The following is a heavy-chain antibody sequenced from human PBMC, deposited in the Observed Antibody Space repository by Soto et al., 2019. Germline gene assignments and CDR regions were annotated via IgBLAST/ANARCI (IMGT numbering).Heavy chain of an antibody. D-gene: IGHD2-15*01. J-gene: IGHJ4*02. Sequence: QVQLVESGGGVVQPGRSLRLSCAASGFTFTPYGMHWVRQAPGKGLEWVAVISYDGSNKYYADSVKGRFTISRDNSTNTLYLQMNSLRAEDTALYYCAKGARVVAASPTDYWGQGTLVTVSS. CDR1: GFTFTPYG. CDR3: AKGARVVAASPTDY. V-gene: IGHV3-30*18. CDR2: ISYDGSNK.